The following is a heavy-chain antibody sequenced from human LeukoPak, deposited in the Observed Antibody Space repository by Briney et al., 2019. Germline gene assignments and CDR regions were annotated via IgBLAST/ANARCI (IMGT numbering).Heavy chain of an antibody. CDR3: ARRSRALGGSMVRGQTDY. CDR2: IYYSGST. CDR1: GGSISSSSYY. V-gene: IGHV4-61*05. D-gene: IGHD3-10*01. Sequence: SETLSLTCTVSGGSISSSSYYWGWIRQPPGKGLEWIGYIYYSGSTNYNPSLKSRVTISVDTSKNQFSLKLSSVTAADTAVYYCARRSRALGGSMVRGQTDYWGQGTLVTVSS. J-gene: IGHJ4*02.